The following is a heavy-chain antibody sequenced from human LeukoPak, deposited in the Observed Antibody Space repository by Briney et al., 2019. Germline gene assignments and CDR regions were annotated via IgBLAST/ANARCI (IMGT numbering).Heavy chain of an antibody. CDR2: IRSKANSYAP. CDR1: GFTFTGSA. CDR3: TTQWRGGDY. V-gene: IGHV3-73*01. D-gene: IGHD3-10*01. Sequence: PGGSLRLSCAASGFTFTGSAMHWVRQASGNGLEWVGRIRSKANSYAPAYAASVKGRLTIPRDASTNTAYLQMNSLKTQDTAVHYCTTQWRGGDYWGQGTLVTVSS. J-gene: IGHJ4*02.